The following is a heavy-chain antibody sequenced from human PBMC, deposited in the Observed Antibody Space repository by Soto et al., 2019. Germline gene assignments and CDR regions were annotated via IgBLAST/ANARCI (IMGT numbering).Heavy chain of an antibody. D-gene: IGHD3-10*01. CDR2: IYYSGST. CDR1: GGSVSSGSYY. V-gene: IGHV4-61*01. CDR3: ARGTLWFGESVDY. J-gene: IGHJ4*02. Sequence: QVQLQESGPGLVKPSETLSLTCTVSGGSVSSGSYYWSWIRQPPGKGLEWIGYIYYSGSTNYNPSLKSLVTISVDTSKNQFSLKLSSVTAADTAVYYCARGTLWFGESVDYWGRGTLVTVSS.